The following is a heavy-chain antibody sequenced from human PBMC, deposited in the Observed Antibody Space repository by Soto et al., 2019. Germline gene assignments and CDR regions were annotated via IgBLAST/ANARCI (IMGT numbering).Heavy chain of an antibody. D-gene: IGHD1-1*01. CDR3: ARGRYGYY. J-gene: IGHJ4*02. CDR1: GYGFTTYG. V-gene: IGHV1-18*01. CDR2: ISAHNGNT. Sequence: QGHLVQSGAEVKKTGASVKVSCKGSGYGFTTYGITWVRQAPGQGLEWMAWISAHNGNTNYAQKLQGSVTVTRDTSTSTAYMGLRSLRSDDTAVYYCARGRYGYYWGQGALVTVSS.